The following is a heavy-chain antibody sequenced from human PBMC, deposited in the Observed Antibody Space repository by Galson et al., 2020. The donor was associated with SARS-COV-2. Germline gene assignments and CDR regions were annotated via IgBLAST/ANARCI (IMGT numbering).Heavy chain of an antibody. CDR2: ISYHGDYT. J-gene: IGHJ4*02. CDR1: GFTFNNYA. CDR3: IKDPRVAASGGYFEY. V-gene: IGHV3-23*01. Sequence: GESLKISCVTSGFTFNNYAISWVRQAPGKGLEWVSSISYHGDYTYYPPSVQGRFSISRDNTRNTVYLELEGLRVDDTAVYFCIKDPRVAASGGYFEYWGRGTLVTVAS. D-gene: IGHD2-15*01.